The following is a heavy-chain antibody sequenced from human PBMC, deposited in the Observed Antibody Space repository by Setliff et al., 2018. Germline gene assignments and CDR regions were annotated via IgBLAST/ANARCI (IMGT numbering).Heavy chain of an antibody. Sequence: HPGGSLRLSCAASGFTFNTYLMNWVRQAPGKGLEWVSHIRDTGTTVHYADSVRGRFTISRDNAKNSMYLQMNSLRPEDTAVYYCARTCSGSGCYAGLESWGQGTPVTVSS. V-gene: IGHV3-48*04. CDR3: ARTCSGSGCYAGLES. J-gene: IGHJ4*02. D-gene: IGHD2-15*01. CDR1: GFTFNTYL. CDR2: IRDTGTTV.